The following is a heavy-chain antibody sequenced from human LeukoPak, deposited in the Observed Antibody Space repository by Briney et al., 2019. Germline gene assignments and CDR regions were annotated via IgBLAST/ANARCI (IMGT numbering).Heavy chain of an antibody. Sequence: SQTLSLTCTVSGGSISSGSYYWSWIRQPPGKGLEWIGSIYFSGSTYYNPSLKSRVTISMDTSKNHFFLRLTSVTAADTAIYYCAREYGKIDPTFDHWGQGTLVTVSS. D-gene: IGHD4-17*01. J-gene: IGHJ4*02. CDR3: AREYGKIDPTFDH. CDR2: IYFSGST. CDR1: GGSISSGSYY. V-gene: IGHV4-39*07.